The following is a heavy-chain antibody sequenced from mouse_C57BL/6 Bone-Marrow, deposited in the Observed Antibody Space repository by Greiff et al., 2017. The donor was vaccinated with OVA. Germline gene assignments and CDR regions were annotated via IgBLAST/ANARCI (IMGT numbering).Heavy chain of an antibody. CDR1: GFTFSDYG. J-gene: IGHJ3*01. CDR3: ARGWNWVGAWFAY. D-gene: IGHD4-1*01. Sequence: EVKLVESGGGLVQPGGSLKLSCAASGFTFSDYGMAWVRQAPRKGPEWVAFISNLAYSIYYADTVKGRFTFSSENATNTLYLEMSSLRSEDTAMYDCARGWNWVGAWFAYWGQGTLVTVSA. V-gene: IGHV5-15*01. CDR2: ISNLAYSI.